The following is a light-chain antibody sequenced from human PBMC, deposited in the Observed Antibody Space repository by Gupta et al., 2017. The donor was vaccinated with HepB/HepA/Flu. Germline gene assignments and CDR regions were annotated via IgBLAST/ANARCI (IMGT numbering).Light chain of an antibody. Sequence: QSVLTQPPSVSGAPGQRVTISCTGSSSNIGAGYDVHWYRQVPGTGPKVLVYGNNKRPWGVPDRFSGSRSGTSASLTITGLQTEDEAGYFCQSFDGSLYVFGTGTKVIVL. CDR1: SSNIGAGYD. V-gene: IGLV1-40*01. J-gene: IGLJ1*01. CDR3: QSFDGSLYV. CDR2: GNN.